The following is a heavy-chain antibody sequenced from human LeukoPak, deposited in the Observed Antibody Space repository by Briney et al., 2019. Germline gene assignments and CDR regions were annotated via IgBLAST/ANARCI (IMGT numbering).Heavy chain of an antibody. V-gene: IGHV4-34*01. CDR1: GGSFSGYY. CDR3: ARRWWWYGSGTYANYHYYMDV. CDR2: INHSGST. J-gene: IGHJ6*03. Sequence: PSETLSLTCAVYGGSFSGYYWSWIRQPPGKGLEWIGEINHSGSTNSNPSLKSRVTISVDTSKNQVSLKLSSMTAADTAVYYCARRWWWYGSGTYANYHYYMDVWGKGTTVTISS. D-gene: IGHD3-10*01.